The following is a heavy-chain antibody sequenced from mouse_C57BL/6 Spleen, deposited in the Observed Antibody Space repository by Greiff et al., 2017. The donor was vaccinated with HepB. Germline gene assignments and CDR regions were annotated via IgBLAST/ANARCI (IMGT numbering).Heavy chain of an antibody. CDR3: ARSAQARDAMDY. Sequence: QVQLQQPGTELVKPGASVKLSCKASGYTFTSYWMHWVKQRPGQGLEWIGNINPSNGGTNYNEKFKSKATLTVDKSSSTAYMELNSLTSEDSAVYYCARSAQARDAMDYWGQGTSVTVSS. D-gene: IGHD3-2*02. CDR1: GYTFTSYW. V-gene: IGHV1-53*01. CDR2: INPSNGGT. J-gene: IGHJ4*01.